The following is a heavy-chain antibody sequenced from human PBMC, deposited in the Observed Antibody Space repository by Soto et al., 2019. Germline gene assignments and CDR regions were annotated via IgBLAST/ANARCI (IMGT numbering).Heavy chain of an antibody. CDR3: ARTTAFEY. CDR2: INEDGSET. V-gene: IGHV3-7*01. CDR1: GFTFANYW. J-gene: IGHJ4*02. Sequence: GGSLRLSCAVSGFTFANYWMSWVRQAPGKGLEWVANINEDGSETNYVDSVRGRFTISRDNAKNSLFLQVNSLRAEDTAVYYCARTTAFEYWGQGTQVTVSS. D-gene: IGHD4-17*01.